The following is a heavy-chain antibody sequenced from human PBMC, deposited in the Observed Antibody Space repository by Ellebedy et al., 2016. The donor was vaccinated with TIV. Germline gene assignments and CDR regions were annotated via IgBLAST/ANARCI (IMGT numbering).Heavy chain of an antibody. CDR2: IYPGDFDI. D-gene: IGHD6-13*01. V-gene: IGHV5-51*01. Sequence: KVSCKGFGYSFTDYWIGWVRQMPGKGLEWMGIIYPGDFDIRYSPSFQGQVTISADKSISTAYLQWSSLKASDTAMYYCARHAGSWFSGGSKAVVYWGQGTLVTVSS. J-gene: IGHJ4*02. CDR3: ARHAGSWFSGGSKAVVY. CDR1: GYSFTDYW.